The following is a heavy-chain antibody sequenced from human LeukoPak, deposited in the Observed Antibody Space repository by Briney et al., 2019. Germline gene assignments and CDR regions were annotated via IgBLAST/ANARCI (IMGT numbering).Heavy chain of an antibody. Sequence: SETLSLTCTVSGGSISSYYWSWIRQPPGKGLEWIGEINHSGSTNYNPSLKSRVTISVDTSKNQFSLKLSSVTAADTAVYYCARHGEYYDYVWGSYRTLGAFDIWGQGTMVTVSS. CDR2: INHSGST. J-gene: IGHJ3*02. CDR3: ARHGEYYDYVWGSYRTLGAFDI. V-gene: IGHV4-34*01. CDR1: GGSISSYY. D-gene: IGHD3-16*02.